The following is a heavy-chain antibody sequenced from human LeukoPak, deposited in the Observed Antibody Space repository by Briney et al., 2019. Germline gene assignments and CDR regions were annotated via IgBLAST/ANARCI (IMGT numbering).Heavy chain of an antibody. CDR1: GYTFTGYY. CDR3: ARLSTLAAAARDY. J-gene: IGHJ4*02. Sequence: ASVKVSCKASGYTFTGYYVHWVRQAPGQGLEWMGWINPNSGGTNYAQKFQGRVTMTRDTSISTAYMELSRLRSDDTAVYYCARLSTLAAAARDYWGQGTLVTVSS. CDR2: INPNSGGT. D-gene: IGHD6-13*01. V-gene: IGHV1-2*02.